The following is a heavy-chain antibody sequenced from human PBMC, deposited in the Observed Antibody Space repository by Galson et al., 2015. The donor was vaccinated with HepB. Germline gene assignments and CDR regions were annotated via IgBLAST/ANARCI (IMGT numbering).Heavy chain of an antibody. CDR2: ISYDGSNK. Sequence: SLRLSCAASGLTFSSYGIHWVRQAPGQGLEWVAVISYDGSNKYYADSVKGRFTISRDNSKNTLFLQMNSLRAEDTAVYYYAIVDYYGSGSYYNADYWGQGTLVTVSS. V-gene: IGHV3-30*03. CDR3: AIVDYYGSGSYYNADY. J-gene: IGHJ4*02. D-gene: IGHD3-10*01. CDR1: GLTFSSYG.